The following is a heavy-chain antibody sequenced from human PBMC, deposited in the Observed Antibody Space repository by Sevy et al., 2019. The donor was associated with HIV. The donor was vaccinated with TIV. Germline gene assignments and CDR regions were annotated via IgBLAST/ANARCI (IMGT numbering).Heavy chain of an antibody. J-gene: IGHJ3*02. D-gene: IGHD6-6*01. CDR3: ARDKGARPGAFDI. CDR2: ISYDGSNK. Sequence: GGSLRLSCAASGFTFSSYAMHWVRQAPGKGLEWVAVISYDGSNKYYADSVKGRFTISRDNSKNTLYLQMNSLRAEDTAVYYCARDKGARPGAFDIWGQGTMVTVSS. CDR1: GFTFSSYA. V-gene: IGHV3-30-3*01.